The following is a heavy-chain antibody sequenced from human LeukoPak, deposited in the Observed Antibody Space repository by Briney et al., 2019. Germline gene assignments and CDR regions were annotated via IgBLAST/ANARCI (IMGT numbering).Heavy chain of an antibody. J-gene: IGHJ4*02. CDR2: ISYDGSNK. CDR3: AKDGDYRFDY. V-gene: IGHV3-30*18. CDR1: GFTFSIFG. D-gene: IGHD4-17*01. Sequence: GGSLRLSRAASGFTFSIFGMHGVGQAPGKALEWVAVISYDGSNKYYADSVKGRFTISRDNSKNTLYLQMNSLRAEDTAVYYCAKDGDYRFDYWGQGTLVTVSS.